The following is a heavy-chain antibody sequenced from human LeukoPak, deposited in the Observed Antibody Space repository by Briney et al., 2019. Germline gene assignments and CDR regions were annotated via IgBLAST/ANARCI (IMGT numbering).Heavy chain of an antibody. V-gene: IGHV1-2*02. CDR3: ARNYGSGSYIAY. J-gene: IGHJ4*02. D-gene: IGHD3-10*01. Sequence: ASVKVSCKASGYTFTGYYMHWVRQAPGQGLEWMGWINPNSGGTNYAQKFQGRVTMTRDTSISTAYMELSRLRSDDTAVYYCARNYGSGSYIAYWGQGTLVTVSS. CDR1: GYTFTGYY. CDR2: INPNSGGT.